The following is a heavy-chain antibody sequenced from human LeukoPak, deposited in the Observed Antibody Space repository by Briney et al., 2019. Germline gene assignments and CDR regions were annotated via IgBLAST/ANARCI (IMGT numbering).Heavy chain of an antibody. CDR1: GFTFSNHW. CDR2: LNTDGSST. CDR3: ARDAAGPDGDIDY. V-gene: IGHV3-74*01. D-gene: IGHD4-17*01. Sequence: PGGSLRLSCAASGFTFSNHWMHWVRQAPGKGLVWVSRLNTDGSSTNYADSVKGRFTISRDNAKHTLYLQMNSLRAEDTAVYYCARDAAGPDGDIDYWGQGTLVTVSS. J-gene: IGHJ4*02.